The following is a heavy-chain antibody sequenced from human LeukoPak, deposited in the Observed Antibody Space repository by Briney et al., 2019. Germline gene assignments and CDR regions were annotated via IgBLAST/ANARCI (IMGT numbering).Heavy chain of an antibody. Sequence: GASVKVSCKASGYTFTGYYIHWVRRAPGQGLEWMGWINPNSGGTNYAQKFQGWVTMTRDTSISTAYMELSRLRSDDTAVYYCARGRHDFDYWGQGTLVTVSS. CDR3: ARGRHDFDY. J-gene: IGHJ4*02. CDR1: GYTFTGYY. V-gene: IGHV1-2*04. CDR2: INPNSGGT.